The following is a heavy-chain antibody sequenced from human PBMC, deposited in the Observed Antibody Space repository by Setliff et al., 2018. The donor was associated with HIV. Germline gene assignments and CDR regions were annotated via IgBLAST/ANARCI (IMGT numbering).Heavy chain of an antibody. CDR1: GYTFTDYY. CDR2: INPNSGGT. D-gene: IGHD4-17*01. Sequence: GASVKVSCKASGYTFTDYYIHWVRQAPGQGLEWMGRINPNSGGTNYAQKFQGRVTITADESTSTAYMELRSLRSDDTAVYYCARLGKNDYGDYFDYWGQGTLVTVSS. J-gene: IGHJ4*02. CDR3: ARLGKNDYGDYFDY. V-gene: IGHV1-2*06.